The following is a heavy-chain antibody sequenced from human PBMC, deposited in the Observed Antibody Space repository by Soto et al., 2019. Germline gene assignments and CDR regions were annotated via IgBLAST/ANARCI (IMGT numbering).Heavy chain of an antibody. V-gene: IGHV4-30-4*02. J-gene: IGHJ3*02. Sequence: SETLSLTCTVSGGSISSGDYYWSWIRQPPGKGLEWIGYIYYSGSTYYNPSLKSRVTISVDTSKNQFSLKLSSVTAADTAVYYCARDRPGQYYDFWSGEGDAFDIWGQGTMVTVSS. D-gene: IGHD3-3*01. CDR2: IYYSGST. CDR1: GGSISSGDYY. CDR3: ARDRPGQYYDFWSGEGDAFDI.